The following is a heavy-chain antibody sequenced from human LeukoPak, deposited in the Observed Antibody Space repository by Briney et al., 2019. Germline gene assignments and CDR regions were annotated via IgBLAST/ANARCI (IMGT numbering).Heavy chain of an antibody. V-gene: IGHV3-48*03. CDR1: GFTFSSYE. D-gene: IGHD5-24*01. CDR2: ISSSGSTI. J-gene: IGHJ3*02. CDR3: ARGRWLPRDAFDI. Sequence: GGSLRLSCAASGFTFSSYEMNWVRQAPGKGLEWVSYISSSGSTIYYADSVKGRFTISRDNAKNSLYLQMNSLRAEDTAVYYCARGRWLPRDAFDIWGQGTKVTVSS.